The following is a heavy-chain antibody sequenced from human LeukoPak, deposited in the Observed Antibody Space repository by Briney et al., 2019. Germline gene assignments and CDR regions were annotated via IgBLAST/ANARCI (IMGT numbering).Heavy chain of an antibody. J-gene: IGHJ4*02. CDR3: ARNYDSSGEDYFDC. CDR1: GYTFTGYY. CDR2: INPNSGGT. Sequence: GASVKVSCKASGYTFTGYYMHWVRQAPGQGLEWMGWINPNSGGTNYAQKFQGRVTMTRDTSISTAYMELSRLRSDDTAVYYCARNYDSSGEDYFDCWGQGTLVTVSS. V-gene: IGHV1-2*02. D-gene: IGHD3-22*01.